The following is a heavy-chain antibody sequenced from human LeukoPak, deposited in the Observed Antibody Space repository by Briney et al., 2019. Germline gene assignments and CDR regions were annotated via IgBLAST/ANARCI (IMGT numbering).Heavy chain of an antibody. V-gene: IGHV1-18*01. Sequence: GASVKVSCKASGYTFTSYGISWVRQAPGQGLEWMGWISAYNGNTNYAQKLPGRVTMATDTSTSTAYMELRSLRSDDTAVYYCARRLGYDFWSGHFDYWGQGTLVTVSS. CDR3: ARRLGYDFWSGHFDY. CDR1: GYTFTSYG. J-gene: IGHJ4*02. CDR2: ISAYNGNT. D-gene: IGHD3-3*01.